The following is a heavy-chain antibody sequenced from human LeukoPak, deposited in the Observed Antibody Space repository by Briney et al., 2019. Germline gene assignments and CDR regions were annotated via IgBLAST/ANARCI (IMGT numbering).Heavy chain of an antibody. CDR2: IYYSGST. CDR1: GGSISSSSYY. CDR3: ARLWFGYYYYMDV. J-gene: IGHJ6*03. D-gene: IGHD3-10*01. Sequence: SETLSLTCTVSGGSISSSSYYWGWIRQPPGKGLQWIGSIYYSGSTYYNPSLKSRVTISVDTSKNQFSLKLSSVTAADTAVYYCARLWFGYYYYMDVWGKGTTVTISS. V-gene: IGHV4-39*01.